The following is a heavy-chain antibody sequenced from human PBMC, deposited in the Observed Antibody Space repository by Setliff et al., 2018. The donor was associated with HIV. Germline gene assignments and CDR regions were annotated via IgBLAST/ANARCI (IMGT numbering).Heavy chain of an antibody. D-gene: IGHD3-22*01. CDR3: ARTRGGIVDY. CDR2: LYVSGDT. Sequence: SETLSLTCYVTDDPISSYYWSWVRQPAGKGLEWIGRLYVSGDTNYNPSLKSRVTISVDTSKNQFSLKLSSVTAADTAVYYCARTRGGIVDYWGQGTLVTVSS. V-gene: IGHV4-4*07. J-gene: IGHJ4*02. CDR1: DDPISSYY.